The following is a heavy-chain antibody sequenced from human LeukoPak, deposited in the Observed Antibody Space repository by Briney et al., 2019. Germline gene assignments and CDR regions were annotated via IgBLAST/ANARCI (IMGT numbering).Heavy chain of an antibody. J-gene: IGHJ4*02. CDR1: GGTFSSYT. V-gene: IGHV1-69*02. Sequence: PVKVSCKASGGTFSSYTINWVRQAPGQGLEWMGRIIPILGIANYAQKFQGRVTITADKSTSTAYMELGSLRSEDTAVYYCARTRTEYYFDSWGQGTLVTVSS. CDR3: ARTRTEYYFDS. CDR2: IIPILGIA.